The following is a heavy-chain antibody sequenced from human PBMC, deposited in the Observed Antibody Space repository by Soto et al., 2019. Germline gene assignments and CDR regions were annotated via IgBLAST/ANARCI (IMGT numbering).Heavy chain of an antibody. J-gene: IGHJ5*02. D-gene: IGHD2-8*01. CDR2: ISASGGSP. CDR1: GFTFSSFA. Sequence: GGSLRLSCASSGFTFSSFAMSWVRQAPGKGLEWVSAISASGGSPYYADSVKGRFTISRDNSKNTLYLQMNSLRAEDTAVYYCAKGSDDIVLKLLFDPWGQGTLVTGSS. V-gene: IGHV3-23*01. CDR3: AKGSDDIVLKLLFDP.